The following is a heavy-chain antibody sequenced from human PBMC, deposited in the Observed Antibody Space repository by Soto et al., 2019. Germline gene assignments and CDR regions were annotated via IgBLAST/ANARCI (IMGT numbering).Heavy chain of an antibody. D-gene: IGHD2-8*01. V-gene: IGHV4-61*01. Sequence: QVQLQESGPGLVKPSETLSLTCTVSGDSVSSSSYYWSWIRQPPGKGLEWLGYISYSGSTNYNPSLKSRVTLSLATSKNQFSLKLPSVTAADTAVYYCARDKGTNGGDFDYWGRGTLVTVSS. CDR2: ISYSGST. CDR1: GDSVSSSSYY. CDR3: ARDKGTNGGDFDY. J-gene: IGHJ4*02.